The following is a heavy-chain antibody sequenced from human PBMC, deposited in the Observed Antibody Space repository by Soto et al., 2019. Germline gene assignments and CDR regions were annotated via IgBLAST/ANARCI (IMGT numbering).Heavy chain of an antibody. J-gene: IGHJ3*02. CDR2: IYYSGST. Sequence: SETLSLTCTVSGGSISSYYWSWIRQPPGKGLEWIGYIYYSGSTNYNPSLKSRVTISVDTTKNQFSLKLSSVTAADTAVYYCAKNYGNAFDIWGQGTMVTVSS. V-gene: IGHV4-59*01. CDR1: GGSISSYY. D-gene: IGHD3-10*01. CDR3: AKNYGNAFDI.